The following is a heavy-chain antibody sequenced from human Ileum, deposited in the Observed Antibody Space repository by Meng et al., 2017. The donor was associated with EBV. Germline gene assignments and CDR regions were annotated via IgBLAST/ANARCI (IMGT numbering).Heavy chain of an antibody. CDR2: IYYSGST. J-gene: IGHJ4*02. CDR1: GGSISSSNW. V-gene: IGHV4-4*02. D-gene: IGHD3-10*01. Sequence: GQLQESGPGSGKPSGTLSLTCAVLGGSISSSNWWNWVRQPPGKGLEWIGEIYYSGSTIYNPSLKSRVTISVDKSKNLFSLKLSSVTAADTAVYYCARGYGSGRDYFDYWGQGTLVTVSS. CDR3: ARGYGSGRDYFDY.